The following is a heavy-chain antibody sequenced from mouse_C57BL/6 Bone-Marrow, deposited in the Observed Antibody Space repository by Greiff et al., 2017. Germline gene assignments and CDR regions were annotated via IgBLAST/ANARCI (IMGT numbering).Heavy chain of an antibody. CDR2: IDPSDSYT. Sequence: QVQLQQPGAELVMPGASVKLSCKASGYTFTSYWMHWVKQRPGQGLEWIGEIDPSDSYTNYNQKFKGKSTLTVDNSSSTAYMRLRSLTSEDSAVYYCARRGTPYYFDYWGQGTTLTVSS. CDR1: GYTFTSYW. V-gene: IGHV1-69*01. D-gene: IGHD2-14*01. J-gene: IGHJ2*01. CDR3: ARRGTPYYFDY.